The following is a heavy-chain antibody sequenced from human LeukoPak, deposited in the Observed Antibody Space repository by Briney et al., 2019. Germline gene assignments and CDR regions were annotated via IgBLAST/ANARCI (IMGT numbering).Heavy chain of an antibody. CDR3: ASAYSGSPFDY. V-gene: IGHV4-38-2*01. CDR1: GYSISSASY. Sequence: SETLSLTCAASGYSISSASYWGWIRQPPGKGLEWIGNIYHSGSTYYNPSLKSRVTISVDTSKNQFSLKLSSVTAADTAVYYCASAYSGSPFDYWGQGTLVTVSS. D-gene: IGHD1-26*01. J-gene: IGHJ4*02. CDR2: IYHSGST.